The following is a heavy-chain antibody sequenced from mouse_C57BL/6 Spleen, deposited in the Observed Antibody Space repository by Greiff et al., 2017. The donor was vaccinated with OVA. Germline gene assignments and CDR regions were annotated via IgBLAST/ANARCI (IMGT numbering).Heavy chain of an antibody. Sequence: VQLQQPGAELVMPGASVKLSCKASGYTFTSYWMHWVKQRPGQGLEWIGEIDPSDSYTNYNQKFKGKSTLTVDKSSSTAYMQLSSLTSEDAAVYYCARSYGSRMGYAMDDWGQGTSVTVSS. CDR1: GYTFTSYW. D-gene: IGHD1-1*01. V-gene: IGHV1-69*01. CDR2: IDPSDSYT. CDR3: ARSYGSRMGYAMDD. J-gene: IGHJ4*01.